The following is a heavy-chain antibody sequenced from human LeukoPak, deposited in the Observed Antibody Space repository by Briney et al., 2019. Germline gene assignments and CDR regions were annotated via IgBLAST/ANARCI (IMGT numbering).Heavy chain of an antibody. CDR2: INQDGSKE. V-gene: IGHV3-7*01. Sequence: SGGSLRLSCAASGLTFSNYWMTWVRQAPGKGLEWVAHINQDGSKEYYMDSVKARFTISRDNAKNSLSLQMNSLRAEDTAVYYCVRDGGVSGYDLLDYWGQGTLVTVSS. CDR1: GLTFSNYW. J-gene: IGHJ4*02. CDR3: VRDGGVSGYDLLDY. D-gene: IGHD5-12*01.